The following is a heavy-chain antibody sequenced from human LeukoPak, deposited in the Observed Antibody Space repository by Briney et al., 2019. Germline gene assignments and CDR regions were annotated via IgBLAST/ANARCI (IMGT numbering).Heavy chain of an antibody. CDR3: ARDLIAARPGWFDP. V-gene: IGHV1-18*01. CDR2: ISAYNGNT. CDR1: GYTFTSYG. D-gene: IGHD6-6*01. Sequence: ASVKVSCKASGYTFTSYGISWVRQGPGQGLEWVGWISAYNGNTNYAQNLQGRVTLTTDTSASTAYMELRSLRSDDTAVYYCARDLIAARPGWFDPWGQGTLVIVSS. J-gene: IGHJ5*02.